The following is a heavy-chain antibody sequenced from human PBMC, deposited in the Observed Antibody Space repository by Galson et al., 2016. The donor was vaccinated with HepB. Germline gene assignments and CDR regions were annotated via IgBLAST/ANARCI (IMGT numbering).Heavy chain of an antibody. CDR1: FTTYT. V-gene: IGHV1-46*03. Sequence: FTTYTIHWARLAPGQGLEWLGIINPSGGSPNYAQKFQGRVTLTSDTSTGTCYMKLGSLRSDDTAVYYCTRGDVFWASWTYWGQGTLVTVSS. J-gene: IGHJ4*02. CDR3: TRGDVFWASWTY. D-gene: IGHD3/OR15-3a*01. CDR2: INPSGGSP.